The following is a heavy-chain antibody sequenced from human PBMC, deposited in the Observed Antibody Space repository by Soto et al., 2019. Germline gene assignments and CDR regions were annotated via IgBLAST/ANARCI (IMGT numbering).Heavy chain of an antibody. V-gene: IGHV4-34*01. D-gene: IGHD3-3*01. CDR3: ARGGNPYDFWSGYYNSRSWFDP. CDR2: INHSGST. J-gene: IGHJ5*02. Sequence: PSETLSLTCAVYGGSFSGYYWSWIRQPPGKGLEWIGEINHSGSTNYNPSLKSRVTISVDTSKNQFSLKLSSVTAADTAVYYCARGGNPYDFWSGYYNSRSWFDPWGQGTLVTVSS. CDR1: GGSFSGYY.